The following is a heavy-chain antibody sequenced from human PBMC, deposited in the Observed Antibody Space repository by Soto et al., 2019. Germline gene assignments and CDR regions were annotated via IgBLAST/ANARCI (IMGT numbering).Heavy chain of an antibody. V-gene: IGHV4-4*02. D-gene: IGHD3-10*01. CDR2: IFHDGTA. J-gene: IGHJ4*02. Sequence: SETLSLTCAVSGVSISSGNWWTWVRQSPQRGLEYIGEIFHDGTANYYPSFERRVAISVDTSKNQFSLKLTSVTAADPAIYFCARLVYDTRLNYMYFDFWGQGTLVTVSS. CDR1: GVSISSGNW. CDR3: ARLVYDTRLNYMYFDF.